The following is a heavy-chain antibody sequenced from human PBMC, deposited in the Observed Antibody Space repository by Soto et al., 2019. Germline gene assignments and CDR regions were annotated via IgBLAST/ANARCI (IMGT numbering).Heavy chain of an antibody. CDR2: IYYSGST. J-gene: IGHJ5*02. CDR3: ASVGAVVTHFAH. D-gene: IGHD2-21*01. V-gene: IGHV4-30-4*01. CDR1: GGSISSGDYY. Sequence: SETLSLTCTVSGGSISSGDYYWSWIRQPPGKGLEWIGYIYYSGSTYYNPSPKSRVTISVDTSKNPFSLKLSSVTAADTAVYYGASVGAVVTHFAHRRQRPLVPAPS.